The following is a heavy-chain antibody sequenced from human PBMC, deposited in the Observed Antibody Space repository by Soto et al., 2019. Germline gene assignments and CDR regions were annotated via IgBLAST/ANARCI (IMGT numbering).Heavy chain of an antibody. CDR1: WGLSGNLGGR. J-gene: IGHJ4*02. D-gene: IGHD2-2*01. Sequence: ETMSPRRSVVWGLSGNLGGRWGRIRKTPGKGLERIGNIYYSGSTYYNPSLKSRVTISVDTSKNQFSLKLSSVTAADTAVYYCARHSSISTSWSTFDYWGQGTLVTVSS. CDR3: ARHSSISTSWSTFDY. CDR2: IYYSGST. V-gene: IGHV4-39*01.